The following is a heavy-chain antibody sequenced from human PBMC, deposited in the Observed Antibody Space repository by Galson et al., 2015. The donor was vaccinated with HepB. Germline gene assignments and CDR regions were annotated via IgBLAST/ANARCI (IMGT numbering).Heavy chain of an antibody. V-gene: IGHV4-34*01. J-gene: IGHJ4*02. CDR2: INHSGST. D-gene: IGHD6-19*01. CDR1: GGPFSGYY. CDR3: ARGLGIAVAEV. Sequence: SETLSLTCAVYGGPFSGYYWSWIRQPPGKGLEWIGEINHSGSTNYNPSLKSRVTISVDTSKNQFSLKLSSVTAADTAVYYCARGLGIAVAEVWGQGTLVTVSS.